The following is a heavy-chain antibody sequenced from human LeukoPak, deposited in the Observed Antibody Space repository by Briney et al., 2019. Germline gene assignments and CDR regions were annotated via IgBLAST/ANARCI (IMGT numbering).Heavy chain of an antibody. J-gene: IGHJ4*02. V-gene: IGHV1-2*06. Sequence: ASVKVSCKASGYTFTGHYIHWVRQAPGQGLEWMGRINPNNGGTNYAQKFQGRVTMTRDTSISTAYMELSRLRSDDTAVYYCVTGEGIDEAGFYQRGDYCGQGTLVTVSS. D-gene: IGHD2/OR15-2a*01. CDR1: GYTFTGHY. CDR2: INPNNGGT. CDR3: VTGEGIDEAGFYQRGDY.